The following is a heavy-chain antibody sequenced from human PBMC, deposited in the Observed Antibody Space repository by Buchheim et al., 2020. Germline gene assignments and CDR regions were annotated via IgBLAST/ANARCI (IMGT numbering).Heavy chain of an antibody. Sequence: QLQLQESGPGLVKPSETLSLTCTVSGGSISSSSYYWGWIRQPPGKGLEWIGSMYYRGNTYYNLSLKSRVTISVDTSKNQFSLKLRSVTAADTAVYYCARLSKSLSGGYYWGQGTL. CDR1: GGSISSSSYY. CDR2: MYYRGNT. J-gene: IGHJ4*02. CDR3: ARLSKSLSGGYY. V-gene: IGHV4-39*01. D-gene: IGHD3-10*01.